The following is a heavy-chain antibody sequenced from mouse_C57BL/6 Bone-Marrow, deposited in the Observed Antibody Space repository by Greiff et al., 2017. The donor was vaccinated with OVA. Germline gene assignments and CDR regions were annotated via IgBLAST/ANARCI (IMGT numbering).Heavy chain of an antibody. CDR1: GYTFTSYW. Sequence: QVQLQQPGAELVKPGASVKMSCKASGYTFTSYWITWVKQRPGQGLEWIGDIYPGSGSTNYNEKFKSKATLTVDKSSSTAYMQLSSLTSEDSAVYYCAREGGLRREFAYWGQGTLVTVSA. J-gene: IGHJ3*01. CDR2: IYPGSGST. D-gene: IGHD2-4*01. CDR3: AREGGLRREFAY. V-gene: IGHV1-55*01.